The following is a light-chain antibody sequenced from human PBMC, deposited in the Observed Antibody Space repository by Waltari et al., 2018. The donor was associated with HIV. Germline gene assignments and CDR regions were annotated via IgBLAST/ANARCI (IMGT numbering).Light chain of an antibody. Sequence: EVVLTQSPGTLSLSPGERVTLSCRASQSVGSTYLAWYQQKPGQAPRLLIHGASSRATGIPDRFSGSGSGTDFILTISRLEPEDFAMYYCQHFDTSPPGTFGQGTKLQSK. CDR1: QSVGSTY. J-gene: IGKJ2*02. V-gene: IGKV3-20*01. CDR3: QHFDTSPPGT. CDR2: GAS.